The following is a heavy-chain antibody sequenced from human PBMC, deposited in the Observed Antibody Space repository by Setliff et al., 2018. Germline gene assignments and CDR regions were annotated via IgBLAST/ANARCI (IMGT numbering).Heavy chain of an antibody. CDR3: ARELVIIATWGNSAMGEAFDI. CDR2: INPNSGGT. CDR1: GYTFTGYY. J-gene: IGHJ3*02. Sequence: WASVKVSCKASGYTFTGYYMHWVRQAPGQGLEWMGWINPNSGGTNYAQKFQGRVTMTRDTSISTAYMELSRLRSDDTAVYYCARELVIIATWGNSAMGEAFDIWGQGTMVTVSS. V-gene: IGHV1-2*02. D-gene: IGHD3-16*01.